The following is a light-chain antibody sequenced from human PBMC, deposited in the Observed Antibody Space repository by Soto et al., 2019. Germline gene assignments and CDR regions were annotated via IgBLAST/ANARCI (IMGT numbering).Light chain of an antibody. J-gene: IGKJ5*01. CDR3: QQYSNSPLT. CDR2: GTS. CDR1: QSTRSS. Sequence: TQSTGTLTVSPGERATLSCMARQSTRSSLGWYQQKPGQAPRLLIYGTSSRATGIPDRFSGSGSGTDFTLTISRLEPEDFAVYYCQQYSNSPLTFGRGTRLEIK. V-gene: IGKV3-20*01.